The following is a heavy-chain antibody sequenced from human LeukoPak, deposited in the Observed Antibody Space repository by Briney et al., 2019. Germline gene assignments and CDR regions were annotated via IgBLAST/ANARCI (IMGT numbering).Heavy chain of an antibody. D-gene: IGHD6-19*01. CDR2: FYTSRST. J-gene: IGHJ4*02. CDR1: GGSIRSYY. CDR3: ARTWWATVASTGGIQYYFDY. V-gene: IGHV4-4*07. Sequence: SETLSLTCTVSGGSIRSYYWSWIRQPAGKGLEWIGRFYTSRSTNYNPSLKSRVTMSVDTSKNQFSLELSSVTAADTAVYYCARTWWATVASTGGIQYYFDYWGQGTLVTVSS.